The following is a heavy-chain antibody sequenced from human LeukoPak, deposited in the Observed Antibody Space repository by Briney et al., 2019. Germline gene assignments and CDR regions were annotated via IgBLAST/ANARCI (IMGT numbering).Heavy chain of an antibody. CDR3: AREEALYDFWSGYYRVSWFDP. Sequence: SETLSLTCTVSGGSNSSYYWSWIRQPAGKGLEWIGRIYTSGSTNYNPSLKSRVTMSVDTSKNQFSLKLSSVTAADTAVYYCAREEALYDFWSGYYRVSWFDPWGQGTLVTVSS. V-gene: IGHV4-4*07. J-gene: IGHJ5*02. CDR1: GGSNSSYY. D-gene: IGHD3-3*01. CDR2: IYTSGST.